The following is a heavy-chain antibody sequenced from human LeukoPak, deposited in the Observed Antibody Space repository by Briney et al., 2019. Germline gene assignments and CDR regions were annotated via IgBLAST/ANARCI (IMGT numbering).Heavy chain of an antibody. CDR2: IYYSGST. Sequence: PSETLSLTCTVSGGSISSSSYYWGWIRQPPGKGLEWIGSIYYSGSTYYNPSLESRVTISVDTSKNQFSLKLSSVTAADTAVYYCARASASGSYELFDYWGQGTLVTVSS. J-gene: IGHJ4*02. CDR3: ARASASGSYELFDY. CDR1: GGSISSSSYY. V-gene: IGHV4-39*07. D-gene: IGHD1-26*01.